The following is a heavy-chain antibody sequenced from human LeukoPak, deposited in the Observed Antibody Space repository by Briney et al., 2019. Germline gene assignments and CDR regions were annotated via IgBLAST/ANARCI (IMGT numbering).Heavy chain of an antibody. D-gene: IGHD3-9*01. CDR2: ISGSGGST. CDR3: AKRELRYFDWYIF. Sequence: GGSLRLSCAASGFTSSSYAMSWVRQAPGKGLEWVSAISGSGGSTYYADSVKGRFTISRDNSKNTLYLQMNSLRAEDTAVYYCAKRELRYFDWYIFWGQGTLVTVSS. CDR1: GFTSSSYA. V-gene: IGHV3-23*01. J-gene: IGHJ4*02.